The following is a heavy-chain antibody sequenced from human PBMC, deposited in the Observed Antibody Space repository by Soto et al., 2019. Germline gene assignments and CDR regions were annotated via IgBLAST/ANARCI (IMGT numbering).Heavy chain of an antibody. V-gene: IGHV3-48*03. D-gene: IGHD6-13*01. CDR3: ARDGPAADFDY. Sequence: EVHLVESGGGLVQPGGSLRLSCAASGFTFSGYEMNWVRQAPGKGLEWVSYISDNARTKYYADSVKGRFTISRDNAKNSLFLQMSSLRAEDTAVYYCARDGPAADFDYWGQGSLVTVSS. J-gene: IGHJ4*02. CDR1: GFTFSGYE. CDR2: ISDNARTK.